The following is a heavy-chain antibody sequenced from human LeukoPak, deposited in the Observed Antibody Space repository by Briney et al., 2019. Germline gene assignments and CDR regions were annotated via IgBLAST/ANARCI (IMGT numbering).Heavy chain of an antibody. CDR3: ARDRVGATDYFDY. Sequence: PGGSLRLSCAASGFTFSSYAMHWVRQAPGEGLEWVAVISYDGSNKYYADSVKGRFTISRDNSKNTLYLQMSSLRAEDTAVYYCARDRVGATDYFDYWGQGTLVTVSS. CDR1: GFTFSSYA. D-gene: IGHD1-26*01. J-gene: IGHJ4*02. CDR2: ISYDGSNK. V-gene: IGHV3-30-3*01.